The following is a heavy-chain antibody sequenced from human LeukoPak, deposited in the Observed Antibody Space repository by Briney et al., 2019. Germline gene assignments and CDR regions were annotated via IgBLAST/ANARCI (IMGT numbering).Heavy chain of an antibody. V-gene: IGHV3-30*02. D-gene: IGHD6-19*01. CDR2: IRYDGTNK. CDR1: GFTFSTYG. CDR3: AKDHRVAVAGLSWFDP. J-gene: IGHJ5*02. Sequence: PGGSLRLSCAASGFTFSTYGMHGVRQAPGKGLEWVAFIRYDGTNKYYADSVKGRFTISRDNSKNTLYLQMSSLRAEDTAVYHCAKDHRVAVAGLSWFDPWGQGTLVTVSS.